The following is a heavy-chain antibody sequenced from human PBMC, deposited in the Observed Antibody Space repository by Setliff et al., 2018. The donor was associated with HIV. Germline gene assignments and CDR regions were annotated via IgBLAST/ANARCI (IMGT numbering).Heavy chain of an antibody. CDR1: GDSISSDFY. CDR3: ARGQGCGGGCHYAFEM. J-gene: IGHJ3*02. V-gene: IGHV4-38-2*02. Sequence: SETLSLTCTVSGDSISSDFYWGWIRQPPGKGLEWIGSIYHSGNTYYMPSLQRRVTISVDMSKNQFSLNLNSVTAADTAVYYCARGQGCGGGCHYAFEMWGQGTMVTVSS. D-gene: IGHD2-21*02. CDR2: IYHSGNT.